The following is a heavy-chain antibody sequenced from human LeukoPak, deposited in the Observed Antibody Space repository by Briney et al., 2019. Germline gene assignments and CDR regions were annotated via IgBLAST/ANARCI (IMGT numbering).Heavy chain of an antibody. CDR2: IKQDGSEK. J-gene: IGHJ4*02. Sequence: PGGSLRLSCAASGFTFSSYWMSWVRQAPGKGLEWVANIKQDGSEKYYVDSVKGRFTISRDNAKNSLYLQMTSLRAEDTALYYCARTRSSGGYSGADYWGQGTLVTVSS. CDR1: GFTFSSYW. V-gene: IGHV3-7*03. CDR3: ARTRSSGGYSGADY. D-gene: IGHD1-26*01.